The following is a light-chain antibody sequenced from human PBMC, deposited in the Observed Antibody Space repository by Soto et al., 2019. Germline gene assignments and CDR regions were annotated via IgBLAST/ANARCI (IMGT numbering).Light chain of an antibody. Sequence: QSALTQPPSVSGSPGQSVTISCTITSSDVGDYEHVSWYQLAPGTTPKLLISDVINRPSGVPDRFSGSKSGNTASLTVSGLQTEDEADYYCSSYAGSSNVFGTGTKLTVL. CDR2: DVI. J-gene: IGLJ1*01. CDR1: SSDVGDYEH. CDR3: SSYAGSSNV. V-gene: IGLV2-8*01.